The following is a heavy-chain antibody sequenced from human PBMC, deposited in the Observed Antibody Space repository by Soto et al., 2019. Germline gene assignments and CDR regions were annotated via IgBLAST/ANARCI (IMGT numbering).Heavy chain of an antibody. CDR3: AAFLTPPAPPDY. CDR2: VHYSGSS. Sequence: SETLSLTCTVSDGSIRSYYWSWIRLPPGKGLEYIGYVHYSGSSNYNPSLKSRATISVDTPKNQFSLRMSSVTPADTAVYYCAAFLTPPAPPDYGGRGTLVPVSS. D-gene: IGHD3-3*01. J-gene: IGHJ4*02. CDR1: DGSIRSYY. V-gene: IGHV4-59*01.